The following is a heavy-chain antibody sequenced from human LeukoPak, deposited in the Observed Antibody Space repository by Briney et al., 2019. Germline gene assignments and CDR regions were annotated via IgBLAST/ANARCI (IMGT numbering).Heavy chain of an antibody. J-gene: IGHJ4*02. Sequence: GGSLRLSCAASGFTFSTYSMNWVRQAPGKGLEWVSPISSSSSYIYYADSVKGRFTISRDNAKNSLYLQMNSLRAEDTAVYYCARDRENIVLVPATRNDYWGQGTLVTVSS. V-gene: IGHV3-21*01. CDR1: GFTFSTYS. CDR2: ISSSSSYI. CDR3: ARDRENIVLVPATRNDY. D-gene: IGHD2-2*01.